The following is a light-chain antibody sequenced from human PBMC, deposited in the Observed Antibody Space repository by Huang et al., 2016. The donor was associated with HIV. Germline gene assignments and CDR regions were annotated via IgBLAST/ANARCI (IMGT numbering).Light chain of an antibody. CDR2: AAS. V-gene: IGKV1-39*01. CDR1: QDIKKY. CDR3: QQSYSNMYS. J-gene: IGKJ2*01. Sequence: DIQMTQSPSSLSASVGDRVTITCRTSQDIKKYLHWYQQKPGEAPKLLIYAASNLRSGVPARFSGSGSGTDVTLTISSLQPEDSASSYCQQSYSNMYSFGQGTKLEIK.